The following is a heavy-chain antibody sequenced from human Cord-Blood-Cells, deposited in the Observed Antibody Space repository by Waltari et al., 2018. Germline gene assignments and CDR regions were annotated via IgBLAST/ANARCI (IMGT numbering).Heavy chain of an antibody. CDR1: GGTFSSYA. J-gene: IGHJ3*02. Sequence: QVQLVQSGAEVKKPGSSVKVSCKASGGTFSSYAISWVRQAPGQGLEWMGGIIPIFGTANYAQKFQGRVTITADESTSTAYMELSSLRSEDTAVYYCARVGDYYDSSGRFDAFDIWGQGTMVTVSS. CDR3: ARVGDYYDSSGRFDAFDI. CDR2: IIPIFGTA. D-gene: IGHD3-22*01. V-gene: IGHV1-69*01.